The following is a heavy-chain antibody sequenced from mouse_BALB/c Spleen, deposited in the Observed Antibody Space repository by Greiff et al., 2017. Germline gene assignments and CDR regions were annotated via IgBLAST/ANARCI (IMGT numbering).Heavy chain of an antibody. Sequence: QVQLQQSGAELVKPGASVKLSCKASGYTFTSYYMYWVKQRPGQGLEWIGEINPSNGGTNFNEKFKSKATLTVDKSSSTAYMQLSSLTSEDSAVYYCTRGWDEGAMDYWGQGTSVTVSS. V-gene: IGHV1S81*02. CDR1: GYTFTSYY. D-gene: IGHD4-1*01. CDR2: INPSNGGT. J-gene: IGHJ4*01. CDR3: TRGWDEGAMDY.